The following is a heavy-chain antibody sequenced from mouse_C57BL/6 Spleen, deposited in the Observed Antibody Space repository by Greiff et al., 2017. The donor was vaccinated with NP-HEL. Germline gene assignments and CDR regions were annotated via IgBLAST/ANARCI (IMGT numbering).Heavy chain of an antibody. D-gene: IGHD1-1*01. V-gene: IGHV2-2*01. Sequence: VQLQESGPGLVQPSQSLSITCTVSGFSLTSYGVHWVRQSPGKGLEWLGVIWSGGSTDYNAAFISRLSISKDNSKSQVFFKMNSLQADDTAIYYCARISLITTVVAQGAMDYWGQGTSVTVSS. CDR3: ARISLITTVVAQGAMDY. J-gene: IGHJ4*01. CDR2: IWSGGST. CDR1: GFSLTSYG.